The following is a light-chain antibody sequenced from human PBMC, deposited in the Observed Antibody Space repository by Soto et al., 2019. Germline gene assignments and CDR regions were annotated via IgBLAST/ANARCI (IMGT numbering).Light chain of an antibody. CDR1: SSDVGGYSY. V-gene: IGLV2-14*01. J-gene: IGLJ1*01. CDR2: EVS. Sequence: QSVLTQPASVSGSHGQSITISCTGTSSDVGGYSYVSWYQQHPGKAPKLIIYEVSDRPSGVSNHFSGSKSGNTASLTISGLQAEDEAAYYCSSYTISSTYVFGTGTKVTVL. CDR3: SSYTISSTYV.